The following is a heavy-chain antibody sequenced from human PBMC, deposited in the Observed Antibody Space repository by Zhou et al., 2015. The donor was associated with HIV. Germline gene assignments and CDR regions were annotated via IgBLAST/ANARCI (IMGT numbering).Heavy chain of an antibody. J-gene: IGHJ5*02. CDR3: ARDLEEGYSSSSGGFDP. V-gene: IGHV1-69*08. Sequence: QVQLVQSGAEVKKPGSSVKVSCKASGGTFSSYTISWVRQAPGQGLEWMGRIIPILGIANYAQKFQGRVTMTADTSTSTVYMELRGLRPDDTAVYFCARDLEEGYSSSSGGFDPWGQGTLVTVSS. CDR2: IIPILGIA. CDR1: GGTFSSYT. D-gene: IGHD4-11*01.